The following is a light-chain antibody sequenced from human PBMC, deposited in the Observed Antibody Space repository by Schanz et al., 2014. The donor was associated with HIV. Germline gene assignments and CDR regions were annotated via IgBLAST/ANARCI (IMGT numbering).Light chain of an antibody. CDR2: AAS. V-gene: IGKV1-12*01. CDR3: QQDTSFPLT. Sequence: DIQMTQSPSTLSASVGDIVTITCRASQSMGDWLAWYQHKPGKAPKLLIYAASSLQSGVPSRFSGSGSGTEFTLTISSLQPEDFATYYCQQDTSFPLTFGGGTKVEIK. J-gene: IGKJ4*01. CDR1: QSMGDW.